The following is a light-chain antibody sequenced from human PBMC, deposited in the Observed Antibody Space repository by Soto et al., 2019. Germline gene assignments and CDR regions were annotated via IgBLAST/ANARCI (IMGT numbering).Light chain of an antibody. CDR1: SSDVGVSNL. V-gene: IGLV2-23*02. Sequence: QSAQTQPASVSGSPGQSITISCTGSSSDVGVSNLVSWYQQHPGKAPKLIIYEVSQRPSGVSNRFSGSKSGNTASLTISGLQADDGGDYYCCSYANRRGLFGAGTKLTVL. J-gene: IGLJ3*02. CDR2: EVS. CDR3: CSYANRRGL.